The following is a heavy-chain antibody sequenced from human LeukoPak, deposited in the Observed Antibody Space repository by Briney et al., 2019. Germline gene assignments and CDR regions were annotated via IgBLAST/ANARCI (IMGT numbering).Heavy chain of an antibody. CDR3: ATDSSPDY. CDR2: ISYDGSNK. CDR1: GFTFSTYA. J-gene: IGHJ4*02. Sequence: GGSLRLSCAASGFTFSTYAMHWVRQAPGKGLEWVAVISYDGSNKYYGDSVKGRFTISRDNSKNTLYLQMNSLRPEDTAVYYCATDSSPDYWGQGTLVTVSS. D-gene: IGHD3-22*01. V-gene: IGHV3-30*04.